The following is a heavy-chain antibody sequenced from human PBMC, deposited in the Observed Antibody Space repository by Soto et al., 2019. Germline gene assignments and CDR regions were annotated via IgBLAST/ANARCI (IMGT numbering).Heavy chain of an antibody. CDR1: GLTVSTKP. V-gene: IGHV3-66*01. CDR3: ARDGSGH. J-gene: IGHJ4*02. CDR2: IYTGGGT. Sequence: EVQLVESGGGLVKPGGSLRLSWAASGLTVSTKPMSWVRQAPGKGLEWVSVIYTGGGTHYADSVKGRFTISRDNSKNTVNLQMNSLRPEDTAVYYCARDGSGHWGQGTLVTVSS.